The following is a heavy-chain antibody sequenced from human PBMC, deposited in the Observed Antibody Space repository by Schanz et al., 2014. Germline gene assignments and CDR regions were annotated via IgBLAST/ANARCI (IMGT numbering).Heavy chain of an antibody. V-gene: IGHV3-23*01. CDR2: ISGSGGST. J-gene: IGHJ4*02. CDR1: GFTFSTYA. Sequence: EVQLLDSGGGLVQPGGSLRLSCAASGFTFSTYAMSWVRQAPGKGLEWVSAISGSGGSTNYADSVKGRFTISRDNSKNTLYLHMNTLRSEDTAVYYCAKDTTHIDIVLVPTAIDYWGQGTLVTVSS. D-gene: IGHD2-2*01. CDR3: AKDTTHIDIVLVPTAIDY.